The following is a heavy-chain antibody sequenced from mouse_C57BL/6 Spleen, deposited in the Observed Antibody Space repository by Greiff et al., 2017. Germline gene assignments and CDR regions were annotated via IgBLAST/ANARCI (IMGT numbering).Heavy chain of an antibody. V-gene: IGHV1-59*01. CDR2: IDPSDSYT. CDR1: GYTFTSYW. D-gene: IGHD6-2*01. CDR3: ARAPSLWYVDV. Sequence: QVQLQQPGAELVRPGTSVKLSCKASGYTFTSYWMHWVKQRPGQGLEWIGVIDPSDSYTNYNQKFKGKATLTVDTSSSTAYMQLSSLTSEDSAVYYCARAPSLWYVDVWGTGTTVTVSS. J-gene: IGHJ1*03.